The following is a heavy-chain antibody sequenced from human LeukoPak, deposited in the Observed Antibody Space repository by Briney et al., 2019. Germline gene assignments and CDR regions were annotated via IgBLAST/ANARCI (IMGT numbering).Heavy chain of an antibody. J-gene: IGHJ5*02. CDR3: ATSTMIRGVFNWFDP. CDR2: IYPGDSDT. D-gene: IGHD3-10*01. Sequence: GESLKISCKGSGYSFATYWIGWVRQMPGKGLEWMGIIYPGDSDTKYSPSFQGQVTISADKSINTAYLQWSSLKASDTAMYYRATSTMIRGVFNWFDPWGQGTLVTVSS. V-gene: IGHV5-51*01. CDR1: GYSFATYW.